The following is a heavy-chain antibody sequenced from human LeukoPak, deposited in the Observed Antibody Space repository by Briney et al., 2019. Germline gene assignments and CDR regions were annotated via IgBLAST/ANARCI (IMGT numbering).Heavy chain of an antibody. CDR3: AKGAGPPWFDP. D-gene: IGHD6-19*01. CDR2: IYTSGST. J-gene: IGHJ5*02. Sequence: SETLSLTCTVSGGSISSGSYYWSWIRQPAGKGLEWIGRIYTSGSTKYNPSLKSRVTISRDPSKNQFSLKLTSVTAADTAVYYCAKGAGPPWFDPWGQGIAVTVSS. V-gene: IGHV4-61*02. CDR1: GGSISSGSYY.